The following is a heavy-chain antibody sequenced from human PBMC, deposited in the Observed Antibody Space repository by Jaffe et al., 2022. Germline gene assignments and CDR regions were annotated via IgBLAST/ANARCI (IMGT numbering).Heavy chain of an antibody. Sequence: QVQLQESGPGLVKPSQTLSLTCTVSGGSISSGSYYWSWIRQPAGKGLEWIGRIYTSGSTNYNPSLKSRVTISVDTSKNQFSLKLSSVTAADTAVYYCASEHIVVQGGTYYFDYWGQGTLVTVSS. CDR1: GGSISSGSYY. CDR3: ASEHIVVQGGTYYFDY. D-gene: IGHD2-21*01. V-gene: IGHV4-61*02. CDR2: IYTSGST. J-gene: IGHJ4*02.